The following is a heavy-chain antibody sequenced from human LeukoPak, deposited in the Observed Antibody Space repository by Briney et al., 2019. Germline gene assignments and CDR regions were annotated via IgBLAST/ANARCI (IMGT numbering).Heavy chain of an antibody. D-gene: IGHD3-22*01. CDR1: GYTFSNYG. V-gene: IGHV1-18*01. Sequence: ASVKVSCKASGYTFSNYGISWVRQAPGQGLEWMGWISGFSGNTNYAQKFQDRVALSTDTSTSTVYMDLRSLISDDTAVYYCARDPEHFDLYESSGQLDSWGQGTQVTVSS. J-gene: IGHJ4*02. CDR2: ISGFSGNT. CDR3: ARDPEHFDLYESSGQLDS.